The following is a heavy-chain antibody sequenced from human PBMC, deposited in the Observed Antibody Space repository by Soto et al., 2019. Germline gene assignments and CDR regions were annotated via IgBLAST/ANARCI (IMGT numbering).Heavy chain of an antibody. D-gene: IGHD5-12*01. CDR2: ISASGGST. Sequence: EVQLLDSGGGLVQPGGSLRLSCAASGFTFSNYGMNWVRQAPGKGLDWVSAISASGGSTYYADSVKGRFTISRDNSKNTRYLHMSRLRAEDTTVYYCAKGLIGSGCDLDYWGQGTLVTVSS. CDR1: GFTFSNYG. J-gene: IGHJ4*02. V-gene: IGHV3-23*01. CDR3: AKGLIGSGCDLDY.